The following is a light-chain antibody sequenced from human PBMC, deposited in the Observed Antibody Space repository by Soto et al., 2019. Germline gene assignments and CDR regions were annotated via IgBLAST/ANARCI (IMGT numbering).Light chain of an antibody. CDR3: QQYKNWPRT. V-gene: IGKV3-15*01. CDR1: QSVSGD. CDR2: AAS. Sequence: ETVMTQSPATLSVSPGERPTLSCRASQSVSGDLAWYQQKPGQAPRLLIFAASTRATSVPARFTGSGSGTEFTLTISSLQSEDFAVYYCQQYKNWPRTFGQGTKVEIK. J-gene: IGKJ1*01.